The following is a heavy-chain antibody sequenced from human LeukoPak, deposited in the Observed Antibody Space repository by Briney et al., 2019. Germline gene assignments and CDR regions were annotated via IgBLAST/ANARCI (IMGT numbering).Heavy chain of an antibody. V-gene: IGHV1-8*01. D-gene: IGHD6-13*01. Sequence: ASVKVSCKASGYTFTSYDINWVRQATGQGLEWMGWMNPNSGNTGYAQKFQGRVTMTRNTSISTAYMELSSLRSGDTAVYYCAIGEAPLGSSSWGAWGQGTLVTVSS. CDR2: MNPNSGNT. CDR1: GYTFTSYD. J-gene: IGHJ4*02. CDR3: AIGEAPLGSSSWGA.